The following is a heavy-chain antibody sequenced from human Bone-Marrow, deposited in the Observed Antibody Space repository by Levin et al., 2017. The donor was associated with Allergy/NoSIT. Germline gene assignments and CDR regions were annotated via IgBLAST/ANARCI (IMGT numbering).Heavy chain of an antibody. V-gene: IGHV1-2*02. CDR1: GYNFAGYY. Sequence: ASVKVSCEASGYNFAGYYMHWVRQAPGQGLEWMGWINPKIGGTDYAQKFQGRVTMTRDTSITTAYMELSRLRYDDTAVYYCASRELGVGAFDIWGQGTMVTVST. J-gene: IGHJ3*02. CDR3: ASRELGVGAFDI. D-gene: IGHD7-27*01. CDR2: INPKIGGT.